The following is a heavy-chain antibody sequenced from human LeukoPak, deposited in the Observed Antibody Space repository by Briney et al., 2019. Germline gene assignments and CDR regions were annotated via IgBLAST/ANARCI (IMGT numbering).Heavy chain of an antibody. CDR1: GDSISSNSYY. V-gene: IGHV4-39*07. Sequence: SETLSLTCTVSGDSISSNSYYWGWNPPPPGQGLVWIGSIPYSGSTYYNPSLKSRVTISVDTSKNQFSLKLSSVTAADTAVYYCARCKDYYVSGSYYKTFDYWGQGTLVTVSS. J-gene: IGHJ4*02. D-gene: IGHD3-10*01. CDR2: IPYSGST. CDR3: ARCKDYYVSGSYYKTFDY.